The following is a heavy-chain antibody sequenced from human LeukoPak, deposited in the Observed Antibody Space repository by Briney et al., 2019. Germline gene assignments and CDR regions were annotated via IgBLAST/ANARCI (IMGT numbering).Heavy chain of an antibody. Sequence: GGSLRLSCAASGFTFSSYAMSWVRQAPGKGLEWVSYISSGSTTIYYADSVKGRFTISRDNAKNSLYLQMNSLRVEDTAVYYCARKGGFRDAFDIWGQGTMVTVSS. J-gene: IGHJ3*02. V-gene: IGHV3-48*04. CDR2: ISSGSTTI. CDR3: ARKGGFRDAFDI. CDR1: GFTFSSYA. D-gene: IGHD3-16*01.